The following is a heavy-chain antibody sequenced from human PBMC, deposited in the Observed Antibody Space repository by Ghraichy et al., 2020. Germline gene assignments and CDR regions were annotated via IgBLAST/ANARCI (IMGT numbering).Heavy chain of an antibody. CDR3: ARLGLRGYSSGWGRDFDY. V-gene: IGHV3-23*01. Sequence: LTCAASGFTFTNYAMNWVRQAPGKGLEWVSSITSGSTYYADSVKGRFTISRDNSKNTLYLQMNSLRAEDTAVYYCARLGLRGYSSGWGRDFDYWGQGSLVTVSS. D-gene: IGHD6-19*01. CDR2: ITSGST. J-gene: IGHJ4*02. CDR1: GFTFTNYA.